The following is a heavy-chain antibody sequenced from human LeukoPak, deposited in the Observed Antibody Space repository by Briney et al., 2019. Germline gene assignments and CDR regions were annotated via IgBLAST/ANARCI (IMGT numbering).Heavy chain of an antibody. D-gene: IGHD3-3*01. CDR1: GFTFSTFW. J-gene: IGHJ3*02. CDR3: ASLLEWSIDAFDI. V-gene: IGHV3-7*01. Sequence: GGSLRLSCAASGFTFSTFWMAWVRQAPGTGLEWVANINQDGSNQYYVDSMKGRFTISRDNAKNSLYLQMNSLRAEDTAVYYCASLLEWSIDAFDIWGQGTMVTVSS. CDR2: INQDGSNQ.